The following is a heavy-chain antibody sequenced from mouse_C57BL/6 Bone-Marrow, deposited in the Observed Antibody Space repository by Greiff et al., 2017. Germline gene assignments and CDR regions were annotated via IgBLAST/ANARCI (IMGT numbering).Heavy chain of an antibody. CDR3: TPFYYGSSYWYFDV. CDR1: GFNIKDDY. D-gene: IGHD1-1*01. Sequence: EVQLVESGAELVRPGASVKLSCTASGFNIKDDYMHWVKQRPEQGLEWIGWIEPENGDTEYASKFQGKATITADTSSNPAYLQLSSLTSEDTAVYYCTPFYYGSSYWYFDVWGTGTTVTVSS. CDR2: IEPENGDT. V-gene: IGHV14-4*01. J-gene: IGHJ1*03.